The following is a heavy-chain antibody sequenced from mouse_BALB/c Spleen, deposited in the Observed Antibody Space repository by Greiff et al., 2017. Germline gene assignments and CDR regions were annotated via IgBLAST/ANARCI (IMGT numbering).Heavy chain of an antibody. D-gene: IGHD2-14*01. CDR1: GYSITSDYA. V-gene: IGHV3-2*02. J-gene: IGHJ1*01. Sequence: EVQLQESGPGLVKPSQSLSLTCTVTGYSITSDYAWNWIRQFPGNKLEWMGYISYSGSTSYNPSLKSRISITRDTSKNQFFLQLNSVTTEDTATYYCARCPGEYEGRYFDVWGAGTTVTVSS. CDR3: ARCPGEYEGRYFDV. CDR2: ISYSGST.